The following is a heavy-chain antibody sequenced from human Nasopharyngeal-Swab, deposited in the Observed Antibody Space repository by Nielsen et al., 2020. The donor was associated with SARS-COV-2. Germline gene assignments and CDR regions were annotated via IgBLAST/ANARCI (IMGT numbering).Heavy chain of an antibody. CDR2: INPNSGGT. CDR1: GYTFTGYY. CDR3: ARAPIAVAGKTFDY. D-gene: IGHD6-19*01. Sequence: ASVKVSCKASGYTFTGYYMHWMRQAPGQGLEWMGRINPNSGGTNYAQKFQGRVTMTRDTSISTAYMELSRLRSDDTAVYYCARAPIAVAGKTFDYWGQGTLVTVSS. V-gene: IGHV1-2*06. J-gene: IGHJ4*02.